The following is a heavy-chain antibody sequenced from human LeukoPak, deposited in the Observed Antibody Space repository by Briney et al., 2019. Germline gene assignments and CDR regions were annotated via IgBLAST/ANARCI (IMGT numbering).Heavy chain of an antibody. J-gene: IGHJ6*03. Sequence: GGSLRLSCAASGFTFSSYGMHWVRQAPGKGLEWVAFIRYDGSNRYYADSVKGRFTISRDNSKNTLYLQMKSLRAEDTAVYYCAKGGGYEAQYYYYYLDVWGKGTTVTISS. V-gene: IGHV3-30*02. CDR3: AKGGGYEAQYYYYYLDV. CDR2: IRYDGSNR. CDR1: GFTFSSYG. D-gene: IGHD5-12*01.